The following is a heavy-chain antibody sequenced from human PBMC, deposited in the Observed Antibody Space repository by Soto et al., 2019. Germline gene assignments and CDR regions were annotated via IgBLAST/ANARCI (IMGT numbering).Heavy chain of an antibody. J-gene: IGHJ3*02. CDR2: VSATDGST. V-gene: IGHV3-23*01. CDR3: AKDRFNGASDI. CDR1: GFTFSAHA. Sequence: EVQMLESGGGWVQPGGSLRLSCSVSGFTFSAHAMSWVRQAPGKGLEWVSTVSATDGSTDYADSVKGRFTITRDNSKNTLYLHMSSLRLEDTAIYYCAKDRFNGASDICVQGTMVPVSS. D-gene: IGHD2-8*01.